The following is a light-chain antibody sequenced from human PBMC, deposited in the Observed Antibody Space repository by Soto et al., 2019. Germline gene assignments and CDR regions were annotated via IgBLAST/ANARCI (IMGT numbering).Light chain of an antibody. CDR2: EVN. Sequence: QSALTQPPSASGSPGQSVAISCTGTSSDVGGYNYVSWYQQHPGKAPKLMIYEVNKRPSGVPDRFSGSKSGNTASLTVSGLQAEDEADYYCSSYTNSDTLVFGGGTKLTVL. CDR3: SSYTNSDTLV. J-gene: IGLJ2*01. V-gene: IGLV2-8*01. CDR1: SSDVGGYNY.